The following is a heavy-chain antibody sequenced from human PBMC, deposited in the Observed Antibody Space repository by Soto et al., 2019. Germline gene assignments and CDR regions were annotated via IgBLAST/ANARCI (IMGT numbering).Heavy chain of an antibody. J-gene: IGHJ5*02. V-gene: IGHV5-51*01. CDR1: GYSFTSYW. D-gene: IGHD6-19*01. Sequence: GESLKISCKGSGYSFTSYWIGWVRQMPGKGLEWMGIIYPGDSDTRYGPSFQGQVTISADKSISTAYLQWSSLKASDTAMKYCARMHTTNAVAGTWSGFDHWGQGTLVTVSS. CDR2: IYPGDSDT. CDR3: ARMHTTNAVAGTWSGFDH.